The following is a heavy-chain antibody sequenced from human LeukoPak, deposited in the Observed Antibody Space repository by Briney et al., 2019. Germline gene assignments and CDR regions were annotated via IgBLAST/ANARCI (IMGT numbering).Heavy chain of an antibody. J-gene: IGHJ4*02. CDR3: AIGGDSTTSCYRCFDY. Sequence: GESLKISCKGSGYRFTNYWIGWVRQMPVKGLEWIGLIYPDDSDTRYSPSFQGQVTISADKSISTAYLQWSSLKDSDTAMYYCAIGGDSTTSCYRCFDYWGQGTMVTVSS. CDR1: GYRFTNYW. D-gene: IGHD2-2*02. V-gene: IGHV5-51*01. CDR2: IYPDDSDT.